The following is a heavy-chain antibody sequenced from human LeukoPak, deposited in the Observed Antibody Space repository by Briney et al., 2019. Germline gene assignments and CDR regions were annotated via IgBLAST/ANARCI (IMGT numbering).Heavy chain of an antibody. D-gene: IGHD5-12*01. J-gene: IGHJ4*02. CDR1: GFTFSSYW. Sequence: GGSLRLSCAASGFTFSSYWMHWVRRAPGKGLVWVSRIDTDGSSTIYADSMKGRFTISRDNAKNTLYLQMNSLRAEDTAVYYCTRGYVGIDYWGQGTLVTVSS. CDR2: IDTDGSST. V-gene: IGHV3-74*01. CDR3: TRGYVGIDY.